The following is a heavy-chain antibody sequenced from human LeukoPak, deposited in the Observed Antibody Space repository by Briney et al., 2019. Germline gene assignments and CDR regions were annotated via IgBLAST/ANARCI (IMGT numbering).Heavy chain of an antibody. V-gene: IGHV1-69*13. CDR3: ATVSRASILRYFDWLLY. J-gene: IGHJ4*02. Sequence: ASVKVSCKASGGTFSSYAISWVRQAPGQGLEWMGGIIPIFGTANYAQKFQGRVTITADESTSTAYMELSSLRSEDTAVYYCATVSRASILRYFDWLLYWGQGTLVTVSS. CDR1: GGTFSSYA. D-gene: IGHD3-9*01. CDR2: IIPIFGTA.